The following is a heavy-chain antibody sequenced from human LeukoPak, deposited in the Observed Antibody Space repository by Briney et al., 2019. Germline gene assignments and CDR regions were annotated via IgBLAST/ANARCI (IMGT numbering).Heavy chain of an antibody. D-gene: IGHD1-26*01. CDR1: GGSFSGYY. CDR2: INHSGST. V-gene: IGHV4-34*01. CDR3: ARAPRSGSYYDY. Sequence: SETLSLTCAVYGGSFSGYYWSWIRQPPGKGLEWIGEINHSGSTSYNPSLKSRVTISVDTSKNQFSLKLSSVTAGDTAVYYCARAPRSGSYYDYWGLGTLVTVSS. J-gene: IGHJ4*02.